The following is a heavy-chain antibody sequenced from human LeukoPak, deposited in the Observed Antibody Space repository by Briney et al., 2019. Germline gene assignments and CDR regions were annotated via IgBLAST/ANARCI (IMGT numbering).Heavy chain of an antibody. CDR1: GGSISSGSYY. V-gene: IGHV4-61*02. CDR3: ARDTSSGYYYDSSGLNWFDP. CDR2: IYTSGST. J-gene: IGHJ5*02. Sequence: PSQTLSLTCTVSGGSISSGSYYWSWIRQPAGKGLEWIGRIYTSGSTNYNPSLKSRVTISVDTSKNQFSLKLSSVTAADTAVYYCARDTSSGYYYDSSGLNWFDPWGQGTLVTVSS. D-gene: IGHD3-22*01.